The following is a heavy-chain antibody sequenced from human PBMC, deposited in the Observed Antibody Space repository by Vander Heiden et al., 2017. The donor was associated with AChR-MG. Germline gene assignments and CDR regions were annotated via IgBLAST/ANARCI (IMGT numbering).Heavy chain of an antibody. D-gene: IGHD3-10*01. V-gene: IGHV3-13*01. CDR1: GFTFSSYD. CDR3: ARAPRGVAYYYYGMDV. CDR2: IGTAGDT. J-gene: IGHJ6*02. Sequence: EVQLVESGGGLVQPGGSLRLSCAASGFTFSSYDMHWVRQATGKGLEWVSAIGTAGDTYYPGSVKGRFTISRENAKNSLYLQMNSLRAGDTAVNYCARAPRGVAYYYYGMDVWGQGTTVTISS.